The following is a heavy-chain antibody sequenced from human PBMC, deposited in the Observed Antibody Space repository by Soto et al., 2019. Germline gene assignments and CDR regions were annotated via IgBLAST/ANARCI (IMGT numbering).Heavy chain of an antibody. CDR1: GLTFRNDW. CDR3: AFYGYGVSAAAY. V-gene: IGHV3-7*03. CDR2: INQDGSER. Sequence: PGGSLRLSCAGSGLTFRNDWLSWVRQAPGKGLEWVANINQDGSERYYVDSVRGRFTISKDNVENSLYLQLNSLRPEDTAVYYGAFYGYGVSAAAYWGQEPLVTVPA. D-gene: IGHD4-17*01. J-gene: IGHJ4*02.